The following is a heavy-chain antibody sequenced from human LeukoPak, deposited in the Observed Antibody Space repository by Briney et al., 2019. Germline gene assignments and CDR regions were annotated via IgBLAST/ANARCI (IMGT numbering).Heavy chain of an antibody. J-gene: IGHJ3*02. V-gene: IGHV3-23*01. D-gene: IGHD2-15*01. CDR3: ARVLCSGGTCLDAFDI. CDR2: ISSNGGST. Sequence: GGSLRLSCAASGFTFSSSAMNWVRQAPGKGLEWVSAISSNGGSTYYADSVRGRFTISRDNSKNTLYLQMNSLRAEDTAVYYCARVLCSGGTCLDAFDIWGQGTMVTVSS. CDR1: GFTFSSSA.